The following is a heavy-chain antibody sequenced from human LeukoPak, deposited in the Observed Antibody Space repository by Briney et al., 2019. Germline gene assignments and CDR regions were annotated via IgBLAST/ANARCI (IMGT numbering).Heavy chain of an antibody. Sequence: PSETLSLTCTVSGGSISSSYWSWIRQPPGKGLEWIGYIYYSGSTNYNPSLKSRVTILVDTSKNQFSLKLSSVTAADTAVYYCARYNYDFWSGYSKWFDPWGQGTLVTVSS. CDR2: IYYSGST. D-gene: IGHD3-3*01. J-gene: IGHJ5*02. CDR3: ARYNYDFWSGYSKWFDP. CDR1: GGSISSSY. V-gene: IGHV4-59*01.